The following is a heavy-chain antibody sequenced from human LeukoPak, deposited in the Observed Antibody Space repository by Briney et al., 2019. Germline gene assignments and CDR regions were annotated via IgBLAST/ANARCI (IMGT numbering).Heavy chain of an antibody. J-gene: IGHJ5*02. V-gene: IGHV4-59*01. CDR3: ARGFYSPHH. CDR2: IYYSGST. Sequence: PSETLSLTCTVSGGXISSDYWSWIRQSPGKGLEWIGYIYYSGSTYYNPSLKSRVTISVDTSKNQFSLKLTSVTAADTAVYYCARGFYSPHHWGQGTLVTVSS. CDR1: GGXISSDY. D-gene: IGHD4-11*01.